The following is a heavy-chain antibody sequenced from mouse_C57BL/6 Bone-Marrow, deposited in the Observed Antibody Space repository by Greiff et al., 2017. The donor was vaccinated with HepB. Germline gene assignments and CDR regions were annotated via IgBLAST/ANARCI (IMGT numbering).Heavy chain of an antibody. CDR3: ASMITTEAWFAY. Sequence: VQLVESGPGLVQPSQSLSITCTVSGFSLTSYGVHWVRQSPGKGLEWLGVIGSGGSTDYNAAFISRLSTSKDNSKSQVFFKMNSRQADDTAIYYCASMITTEAWFAYWGQGTLVTVSA. CDR1: GFSLTSYG. J-gene: IGHJ3*01. D-gene: IGHD2-4*01. V-gene: IGHV2-2*01. CDR2: IGSGGST.